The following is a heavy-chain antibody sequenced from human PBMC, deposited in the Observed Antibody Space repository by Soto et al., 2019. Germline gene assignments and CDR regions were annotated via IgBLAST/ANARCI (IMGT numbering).Heavy chain of an antibody. CDR2: MYYSGST. CDR3: ARHLDLASTWSPLGY. V-gene: IGHV4-39*01. J-gene: IGHJ4*02. Sequence: PSETLSLTCTVSGDSISSSPYYWAWIRQPPGKGLEWIVSMYYSGSTYYNLSLKSRITISVDTSTNQVSLKLSSVTAADTAVYYCARHLDLASTWSPLGYWGQGTLVTVSS. D-gene: IGHD6-13*01. CDR1: GDSISSSPYY.